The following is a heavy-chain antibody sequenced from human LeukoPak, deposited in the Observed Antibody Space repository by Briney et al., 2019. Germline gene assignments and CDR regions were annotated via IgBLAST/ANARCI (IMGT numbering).Heavy chain of an antibody. J-gene: IGHJ6*03. V-gene: IGHV4-34*01. CDR1: VGSFSDYN. Sequence: PSETLPLTCTVYVGSFSDYNWSWIRQPPGKGLEWIGEINHSGSTNYNPSLKSRVMISLDTSKNQFSLKLNSVTAADTAVYFCARDRDYGSGMDVWGKGTTVTVSS. D-gene: IGHD3-10*01. CDR2: INHSGST. CDR3: ARDRDYGSGMDV.